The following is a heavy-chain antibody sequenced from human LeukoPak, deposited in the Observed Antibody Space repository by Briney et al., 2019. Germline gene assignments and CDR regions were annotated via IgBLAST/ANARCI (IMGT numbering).Heavy chain of an antibody. J-gene: IGHJ6*04. CDR1: GFTFSSYA. Sequence: GGSLRLSCAASGFTFSSYAMHWVRQAPGKGLEWVAVISYDGSNKYYADSVKGRFTISRDNSKNTLYLQMNSLRAEDTAVYYCARDPGASYYYYGMDVWGKGTTVTVSS. V-gene: IGHV3-30*04. CDR3: ARDPGASYYYYGMDV. D-gene: IGHD3-10*01. CDR2: ISYDGSNK.